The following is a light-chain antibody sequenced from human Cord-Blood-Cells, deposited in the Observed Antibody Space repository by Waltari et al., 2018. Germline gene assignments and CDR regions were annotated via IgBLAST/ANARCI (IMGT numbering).Light chain of an antibody. V-gene: IGLV2-11*01. Sequence: QSSLPQPRSVSGSPGPSVTISCTETSSDVGGYNYVSWYQQHPGKAPQLMIYDGSRRPSVVPDRFAGSKSGNTASLTISGLQAEEEADYYCCSYAGSYSYVFGTGTKVTVL. CDR3: CSYAGSYSYV. CDR2: DGS. CDR1: SSDVGGYNY. J-gene: IGLJ1*01.